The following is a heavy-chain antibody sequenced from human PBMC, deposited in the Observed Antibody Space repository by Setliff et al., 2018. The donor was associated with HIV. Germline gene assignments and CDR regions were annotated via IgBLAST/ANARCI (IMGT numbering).Heavy chain of an antibody. J-gene: IGHJ6*02. CDR2: LYYSGRT. D-gene: IGHD6-6*01. V-gene: IGHV4-59*02. CDR3: ARVGYSNSSYGMDV. CDR1: GGSVSNHY. Sequence: SETLSLTCTVSGGSVSNHYWSWIRQPPGKGLEWIGSLYYSGRTTYSPSLKSRVTISVDTSKNQFSLKLRSVTAADTALFYCARVGYSNSSYGMDVWGQGTTVTVSS.